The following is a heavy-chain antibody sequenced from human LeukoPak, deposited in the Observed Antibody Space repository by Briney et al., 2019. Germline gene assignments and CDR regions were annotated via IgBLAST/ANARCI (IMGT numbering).Heavy chain of an antibody. CDR2: IRSDGSNT. Sequence: GGSLRLSCATSGFSFSDFDMQWVRQAPGQGLEWVAFIRSDGSNTYYGDSVKGRFTISRDNSKKILHLQMNSLRPGDTALYYCAIIPLGGRFDYWGQGTLVSVSS. CDR3: AIIPLGGRFDY. V-gene: IGHV3-30*02. J-gene: IGHJ4*02. CDR1: GFSFSDFD. D-gene: IGHD3-10*01.